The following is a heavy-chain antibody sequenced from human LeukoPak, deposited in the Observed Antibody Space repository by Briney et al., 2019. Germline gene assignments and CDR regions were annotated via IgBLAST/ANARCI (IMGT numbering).Heavy chain of an antibody. CDR1: GFSLSTSGVG. Sequence: SGPTLVKPPQTLTLTCTFSGFSLSTSGVGVGWIRQPPGKALEWLALIYWDDDKRYSPSLKSRLTVTKDTSKNQVVLTMTNMDPVDTATYYCAHSLLYYDILTGYRSGRRGGFDYWGQGTLVTVSS. CDR2: IYWDDDK. D-gene: IGHD3-9*01. CDR3: AHSLLYYDILTGYRSGRRGGFDY. V-gene: IGHV2-5*02. J-gene: IGHJ4*02.